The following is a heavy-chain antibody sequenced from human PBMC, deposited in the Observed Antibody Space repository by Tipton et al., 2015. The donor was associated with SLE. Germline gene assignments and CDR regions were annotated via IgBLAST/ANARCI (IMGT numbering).Heavy chain of an antibody. Sequence: LRLSCTVSGGSISSYYWTWIRQPPGKGLEWIGCLYYSGSTNYNPSLKSRVTIPVDTSNHQFSLKLTSVTAADTAVYYCARVYGYSSSSEAFDIWGQGTMVTVSS. CDR1: GGSISSYY. CDR2: LYYSGST. CDR3: ARVYGYSSSSEAFDI. J-gene: IGHJ3*02. V-gene: IGHV4-59*01. D-gene: IGHD6-6*01.